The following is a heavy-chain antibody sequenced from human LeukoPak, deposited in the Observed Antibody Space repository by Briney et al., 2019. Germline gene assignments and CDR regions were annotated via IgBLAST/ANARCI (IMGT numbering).Heavy chain of an antibody. V-gene: IGHV4-34*01. CDR3: ARRRYYYGSGSYYHY. CDR1: GGSFSGYY. D-gene: IGHD3-10*01. Sequence: PSETLSLTCAVYGGSFSGYYWSWIRQPPGKGLEWIGEINHSGSTNYNPSLKSRVTISVDTSKNQFSLKLSSVTAADTAVYYCARRRYYYGSGSYYHYWGQGTLVTVSS. CDR2: INHSGST. J-gene: IGHJ4*02.